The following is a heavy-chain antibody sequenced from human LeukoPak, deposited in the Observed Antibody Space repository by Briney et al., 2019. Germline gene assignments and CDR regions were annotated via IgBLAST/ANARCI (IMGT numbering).Heavy chain of an antibody. CDR2: ISAYNGNT. D-gene: IGHD1-26*01. V-gene: IGHV1-18*01. J-gene: IGHJ5*02. Sequence: GASVKVSCKASGYTFTSYSISWVRQAPGQGLEWMGWISAYNGNTNYAQKLQGRVTMTTDTSTSTAYMELRSLRSDDTAVYYCARDRELVSPDRFDPWGQGTLVTVSS. CDR1: GYTFTSYS. CDR3: ARDRELVSPDRFDP.